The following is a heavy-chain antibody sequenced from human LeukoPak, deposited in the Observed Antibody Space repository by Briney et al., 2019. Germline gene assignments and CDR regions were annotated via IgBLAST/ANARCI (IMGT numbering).Heavy chain of an antibody. Sequence: SVTVSCKASGGTFSSYAISWVRQAPGQGLEWMGGIIPIFGTANYAQKFQGRVTITTDESTSTAYMELSSLRSEDTAVYYCARALLSGSSGYSYYFDYWGKGTLVTVSS. D-gene: IGHD3-22*01. CDR3: ARALLSGSSGYSYYFDY. J-gene: IGHJ4*02. V-gene: IGHV1-69*05. CDR2: IIPIFGTA. CDR1: GGTFSSYA.